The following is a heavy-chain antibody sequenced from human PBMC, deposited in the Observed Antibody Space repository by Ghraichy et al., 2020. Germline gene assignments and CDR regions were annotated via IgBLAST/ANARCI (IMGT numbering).Heavy chain of an antibody. D-gene: IGHD2-15*01. CDR2: IYSRGST. CDR1: GTSISSYY. J-gene: IGHJ3*02. Sequence: SQTLLLTCSVAGTSISSYYWSWIRQPAGKGLEWIGRIYSRGSTNYNPSLKSRVTMSGDTSKNQFSLRLSSVTAADTAVYYCARYCSGGRCYGLDAFDIWGQGTMVIVSS. CDR3: ARYCSGGRCYGLDAFDI. V-gene: IGHV4-4*07.